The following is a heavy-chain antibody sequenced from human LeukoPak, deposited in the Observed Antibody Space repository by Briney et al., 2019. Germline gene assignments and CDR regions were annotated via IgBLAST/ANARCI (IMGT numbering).Heavy chain of an antibody. Sequence: PGGSLRLSCAASGFTFSSYTINWVRQAPGKGLEWVSSISGSSYYIYYADSVRGRFTISRDNAKNSVYLQMNSLRAEDTAVYYCANLWFGESRWGQGTLVTVSS. CDR1: GFTFSSYT. CDR3: ANLWFGESR. D-gene: IGHD3-10*01. V-gene: IGHV3-21*01. CDR2: ISGSSYYI. J-gene: IGHJ4*02.